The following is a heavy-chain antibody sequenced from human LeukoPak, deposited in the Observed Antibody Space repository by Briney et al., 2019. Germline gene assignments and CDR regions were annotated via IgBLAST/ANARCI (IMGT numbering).Heavy chain of an antibody. CDR2: IYPGASDT. J-gene: IGHJ6*02. V-gene: IGHV5-51*01. CDR1: GSNFTSYW. Sequence: GESLKISCKGSGSNFTSYWIGWLRQIPGKGLEGMGIIYPGASDTRFSPSFEGPVTVSADKSISTAYLQWSSLKASDTAMYYCARTIAAVGDASYYAMDVWGQGSTVTVSS. CDR3: ARTIAAVGDASYYAMDV. D-gene: IGHD6-13*01.